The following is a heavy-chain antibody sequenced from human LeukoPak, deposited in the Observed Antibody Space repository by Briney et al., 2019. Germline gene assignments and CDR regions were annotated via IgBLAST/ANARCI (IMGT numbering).Heavy chain of an antibody. CDR1: GFTFSGYW. J-gene: IGHJ4*02. Sequence: PGGSLRLSCAASGFTFSGYWMNWVRQAPGKGLEWVANIEQGGSKKYYVDSVKGRFTISRDNAKNSLYLQMNSLRADDTAVYYCARDLSAKDDYWGQGTLVTVSS. V-gene: IGHV3-7*01. CDR2: IEQGGSKK. CDR3: ARDLSAKDDY.